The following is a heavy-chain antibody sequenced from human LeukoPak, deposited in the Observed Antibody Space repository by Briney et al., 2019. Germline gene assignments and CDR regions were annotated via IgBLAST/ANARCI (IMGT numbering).Heavy chain of an antibody. CDR2: IYYSGST. Sequence: PSETLSLTCTVSGGSISSSNYYWGWIRQPPGKGLEWIGSIYYSGSTYYNPSLKSRVTISVDASKNQSSLKLSSVTAADTAVFYCARHEVVTGAPFDYWGQGTLVTVSS. J-gene: IGHJ4*02. V-gene: IGHV4-39*01. CDR3: ARHEVVTGAPFDY. D-gene: IGHD2-2*01. CDR1: GGSISSSNYY.